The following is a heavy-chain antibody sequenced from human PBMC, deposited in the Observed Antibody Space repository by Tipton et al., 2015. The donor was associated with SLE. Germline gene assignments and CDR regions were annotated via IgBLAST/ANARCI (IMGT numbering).Heavy chain of an antibody. CDR2: INHSGST. Sequence: LACAVYGGSFSGYYWSWIRQPPGKGLAWSGEINHSGSTNYNPSLKSRVTISVDTSKNQFSLKLSSVTAADTALYYCARGWWFDPWGQGTLVTVSS. CDR1: GGSFSGYY. CDR3: ARGWWFDP. J-gene: IGHJ5*02. V-gene: IGHV4-34*01.